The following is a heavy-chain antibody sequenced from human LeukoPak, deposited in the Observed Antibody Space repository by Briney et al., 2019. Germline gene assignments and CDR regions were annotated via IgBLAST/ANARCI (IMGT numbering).Heavy chain of an antibody. V-gene: IGHV5-51*01. D-gene: IGHD3-22*01. CDR3: ARMYYYDSSGYDYYYYMDV. CDR2: IYPGDSDT. J-gene: IGHJ6*03. CDR1: GYSFTSYW. Sequence: GESLKISCKGSGYSFTSYWIGWVRQMPGKGLEWMGIIYPGDSDTRYSPSFQGQVTISADKSISTAYLQWSSLKASDTAMYYCARMYYYDSSGYDYYYYMDVWGKGTTVTVSS.